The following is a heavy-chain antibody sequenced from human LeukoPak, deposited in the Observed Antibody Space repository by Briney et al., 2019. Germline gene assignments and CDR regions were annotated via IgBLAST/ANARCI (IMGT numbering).Heavy chain of an antibody. D-gene: IGHD2-2*01. J-gene: IGHJ6*03. V-gene: IGHV3-11*04. CDR3: ARDENPTVDCSSTTCIYFYYMDV. CDR2: ISSSSSTM. CDR1: TSSSSY. Sequence: TSSSSYSGWIRHPPWKGLKCVSYISSSSSTMYIANSVKRRFTISRDNAKTSLYLQTNSLRAEDTAVYYCARDENPTVDCSSTTCIYFYYMDVWGEGTTVTVSS.